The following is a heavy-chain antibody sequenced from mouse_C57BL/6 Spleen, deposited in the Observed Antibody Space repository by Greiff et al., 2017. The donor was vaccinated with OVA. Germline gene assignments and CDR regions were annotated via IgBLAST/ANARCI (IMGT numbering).Heavy chain of an antibody. J-gene: IGHJ2*01. Sequence: QVQLKQSGAELVRPGASVTLSCKASGYTFTDYEMHWVKQTPVHGLEWIGAIDPETGGTAYNQKFKGKAILTADKSSSTAYMELRSLTSEDSAVYYCTRDYARFDYWGQGTTLTVSS. D-gene: IGHD1-1*02. CDR2: IDPETGGT. V-gene: IGHV1-15*01. CDR1: GYTFTDYE. CDR3: TRDYARFDY.